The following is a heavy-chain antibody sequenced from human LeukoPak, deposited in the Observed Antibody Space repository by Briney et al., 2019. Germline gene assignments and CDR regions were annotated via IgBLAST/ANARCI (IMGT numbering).Heavy chain of an antibody. J-gene: IGHJ4*02. V-gene: IGHV1-2*02. D-gene: IGHD4-17*01. CDR1: GYTFTGYY. Sequence: GASVKVSCKASGYTFTGYYMHWVRQAPGQGLEWMGWINPNSGGTNYAQKFQGRVTMTRDTSISTAYMELSRLRSDDTAVYYCARRSLYGDRACFDYWGQGTLVTVSS. CDR2: INPNSGGT. CDR3: ARRSLYGDRACFDY.